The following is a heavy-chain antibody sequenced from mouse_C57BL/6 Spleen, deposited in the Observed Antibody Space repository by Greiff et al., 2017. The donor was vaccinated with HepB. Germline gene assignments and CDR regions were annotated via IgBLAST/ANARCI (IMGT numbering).Heavy chain of an antibody. CDR2: IDPSDSET. CDR3: ARDGYYYFDY. D-gene: IGHD2-3*01. V-gene: IGHV1-52*01. Sequence: VQLQQPGAELVRPGSSVKLSCKASGYTFTSYWMHWVKQRPVQGLEWIGNIDPSDSETHYNQKFKDKATLTVDKSSSTAYMQLSSLTSEDSAVYDCARDGYYYFDYWGKGTTLTVSS. CDR1: GYTFTSYW. J-gene: IGHJ2*01.